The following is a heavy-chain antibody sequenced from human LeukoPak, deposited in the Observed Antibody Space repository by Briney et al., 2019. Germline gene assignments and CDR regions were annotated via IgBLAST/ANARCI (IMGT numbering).Heavy chain of an antibody. D-gene: IGHD1-26*01. CDR2: IYYSGDT. V-gene: IGHV4-59*01. Sequence: PSETLSLTCTVSRGSISGYSWSWIRQSPGGGLEWIGYIYYSGDTAYNPSLRSRVTLSVDTSKNQFSLQLRSVTTADTAVYYCARGLLSGSYYYYYYYMDVWGKGTTVTVSS. J-gene: IGHJ6*03. CDR1: RGSISGYS. CDR3: ARGLLSGSYYYYYYYMDV.